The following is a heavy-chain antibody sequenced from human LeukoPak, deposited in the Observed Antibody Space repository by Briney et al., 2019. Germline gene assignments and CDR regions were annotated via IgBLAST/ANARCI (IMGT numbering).Heavy chain of an antibody. CDR2: IYYVGST. J-gene: IGHJ4*02. CDR1: GGSISSSGYY. Sequence: SETLSLTCTVSGGSISSSGYYWGWIRQPPGKGLEWIGNIYYVGSTYYNPSLNSRVTISVDTSKNQFSLKLSSVTAADTAVYYCASSSGSYDYWGQGTLVTVSS. V-gene: IGHV4-39*07. D-gene: IGHD1-26*01. CDR3: ASSSGSYDY.